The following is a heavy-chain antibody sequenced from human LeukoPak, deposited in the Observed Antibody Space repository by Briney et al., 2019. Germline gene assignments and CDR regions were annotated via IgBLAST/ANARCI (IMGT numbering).Heavy chain of an antibody. CDR1: GFTFSSYG. V-gene: IGHV3-33*01. CDR2: IWYDGSNK. CDR3: ARESSGSQRGIDY. Sequence: GRSLRLSCAASGFTFSSYGMHWVRQAPGKGLEWVAVIWYDGSNKYYADSVKGRFTISRDNSKNTLYLQMNSLRAEDTAVYYCARESSGSQRGIDYWGQGTLVTVSS. D-gene: IGHD5-12*01. J-gene: IGHJ4*02.